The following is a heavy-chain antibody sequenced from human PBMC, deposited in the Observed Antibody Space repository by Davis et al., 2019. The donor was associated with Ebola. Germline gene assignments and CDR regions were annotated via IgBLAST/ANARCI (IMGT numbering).Heavy chain of an antibody. D-gene: IGHD6-19*01. CDR1: GFTLSRYA. V-gene: IGHV3-48*03. J-gene: IGHJ4*02. CDR3: AREGYSSGSYYFDY. CDR2: ISSSGNTM. Sequence: GESLKISCVGSGFTLSRYAMYWVRQAPGKGLEWVSYISSSGNTMYYVDSVKGRFTISRDNAKDSLYLQMNSLRAEDTAVYYCAREGYSSGSYYFDYWGQGTLVTVSS.